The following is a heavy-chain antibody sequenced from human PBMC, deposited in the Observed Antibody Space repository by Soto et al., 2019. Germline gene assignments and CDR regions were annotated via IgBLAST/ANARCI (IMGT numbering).Heavy chain of an antibody. Sequence: SETLSLTCTVSGGSIVNGAYYWSWIRQHPGKGLEWTGYIHYSGSTNYNPSLKSRVTISVDTSKNQFSLKLSSVTAADTAVYYCARGGYCSRTSCPPTDPWGQGTLVTVSS. CDR3: ARGGYCSRTSCPPTDP. J-gene: IGHJ5*02. V-gene: IGHV4-31*03. CDR2: IHYSGST. CDR1: GGSIVNGAYY. D-gene: IGHD2-2*03.